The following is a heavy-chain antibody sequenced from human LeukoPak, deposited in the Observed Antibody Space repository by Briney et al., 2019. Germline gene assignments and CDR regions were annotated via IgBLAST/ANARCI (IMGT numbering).Heavy chain of an antibody. J-gene: IGHJ6*02. CDR3: ARVGYSGYDWKGGYYYYYGVDV. V-gene: IGHV3-21*01. Sequence: GGSLRLSCAASGFTFSSYSMNWVRQAPGKGLEWVSSISSSSSYIYYADSVKGRFTISRDNAKNSLYMQMNSLRAEDTAVYYCARVGYSGYDWKGGYYYYYGVDVWGQGTTVTVSS. D-gene: IGHD5-12*01. CDR2: ISSSSSYI. CDR1: GFTFSSYS.